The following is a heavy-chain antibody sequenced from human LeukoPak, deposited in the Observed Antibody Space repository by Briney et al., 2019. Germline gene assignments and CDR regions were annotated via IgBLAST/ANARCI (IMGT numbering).Heavy chain of an antibody. CDR1: GFTFRTYA. V-gene: IGHV3-23*01. D-gene: IGHD3-9*01. CDR2: ISGSGGST. Sequence: GGSLRLSCAASGFTFRTYAMSWVRQAPGKGLEWVSGISGSGGSTYYADSVKGRFTISRDNSKNTLYLQMNSLRAEDTAVYYCAKEGDFYDILTDYWGQGTLVTVSS. J-gene: IGHJ4*02. CDR3: AKEGDFYDILTDY.